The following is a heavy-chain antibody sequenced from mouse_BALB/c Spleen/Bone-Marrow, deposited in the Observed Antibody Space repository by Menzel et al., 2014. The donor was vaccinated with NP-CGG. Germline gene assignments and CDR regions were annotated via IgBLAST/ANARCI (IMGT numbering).Heavy chain of an antibody. CDR2: IRNKANGYTT. CDR1: GFTFTDYY. V-gene: IGHV7-3*02. D-gene: IGHD1-1*01. J-gene: IGHJ1*01. CDR3: ARDRNYGSSWYFDV. Sequence: EVQLVESGGGLVQPGGSLRLSCATSGFTFTDYYMSWVRQPPGKALEWLGFIRNKANGYTTEYSASVKGRFTISRDNSQSILYLQMNTLRAEDSATYYCARDRNYGSSWYFDVRGAGTTVTISS.